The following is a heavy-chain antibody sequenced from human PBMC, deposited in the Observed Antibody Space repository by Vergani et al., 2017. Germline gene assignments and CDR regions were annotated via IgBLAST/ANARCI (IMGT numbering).Heavy chain of an antibody. Sequence: EVQLLESGGGLVQPGGSLRLSCAASGFTFSSYAMSWVRRAPGKGLEWVSAISGSGGSTYYADSVKGRFTISRDNSKNTLYLQMNSLRAEDTAVYYCAKDQRYSSSCLLDYWGQGTLVTVSS. CDR1: GFTFSSYA. CDR2: ISGSGGST. J-gene: IGHJ4*02. D-gene: IGHD6-13*01. V-gene: IGHV3-23*01. CDR3: AKDQRYSSSCLLDY.